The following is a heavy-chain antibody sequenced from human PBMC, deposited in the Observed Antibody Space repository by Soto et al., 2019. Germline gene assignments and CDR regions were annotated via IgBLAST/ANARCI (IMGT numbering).Heavy chain of an antibody. D-gene: IGHD3-3*01. J-gene: IGHJ3*02. Sequence: PGESLKISCKGSGYSFTSYWISRVRQMPGKGLEWMGRIDPSDSYTNYSPSFQGHVTISADKSISTAYLQWSSLKASDTAMYYCATPFSSYDFWSGYDAFDIWGQGTMVTVSS. CDR3: ATPFSSYDFWSGYDAFDI. CDR1: GYSFTSYW. V-gene: IGHV5-10-1*01. CDR2: IDPSDSYT.